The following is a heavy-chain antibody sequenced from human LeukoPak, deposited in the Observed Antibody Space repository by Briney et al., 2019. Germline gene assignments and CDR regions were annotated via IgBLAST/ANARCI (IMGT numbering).Heavy chain of an antibody. J-gene: IGHJ4*02. CDR2: IRYDGSNK. V-gene: IGHV3-30*02. D-gene: IGHD6-19*01. CDR3: AKAGGSSGWYGYFDY. Sequence: GGSLRLSCTASGFPFRSYAMSRVRQAPGKGLEWVAFIRYDGSNKYYADSVKGRFTISRDNSKNTLYLQMNSLRAEDTAVYYCAKAGGSSGWYGYFDYWGQGTLVTVSS. CDR1: GFPFRSYA.